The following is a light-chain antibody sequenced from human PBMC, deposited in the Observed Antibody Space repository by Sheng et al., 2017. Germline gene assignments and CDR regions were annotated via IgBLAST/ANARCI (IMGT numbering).Light chain of an antibody. CDR1: QSVSSNF. V-gene: IGKV3D-20*02. J-gene: IGKJ1*01. CDR3: QQRSNWPWT. CDR2: DAS. Sequence: EIVLTQSPGTLSLSPGERATLSCRASQSVSSNFLAWYRQKPGQAPRLLIYDASNRATGIPARFSGSGSGTDFTLTISSLEPEDFALYYCQQRSNWPWTFGQGTRVEIK.